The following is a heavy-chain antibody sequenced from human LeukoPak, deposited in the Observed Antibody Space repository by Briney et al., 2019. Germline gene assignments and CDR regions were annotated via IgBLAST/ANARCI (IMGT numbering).Heavy chain of an antibody. CDR3: ARVPGTFDY. V-gene: IGHV4-38-2*02. CDR1: GYSISSGYY. J-gene: IGHJ4*02. CDR2: IYHSGSS. Sequence: SETLSLTCTVSGYSISSGYYWGWIRQPPGKGLEWIGSIYHSGSSYYNPSLKSRVTISVDMSKNQFSLKLSSVTAADTAVYYCARVPGTFDYWGQGTLVTVSS.